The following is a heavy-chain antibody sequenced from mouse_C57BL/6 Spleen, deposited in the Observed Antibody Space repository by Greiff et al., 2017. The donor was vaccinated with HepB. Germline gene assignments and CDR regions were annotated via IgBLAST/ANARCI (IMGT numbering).Heavy chain of an antibody. CDR1: GYTFTDYE. D-gene: IGHD1-3*01. Sequence: QVHVKQSGAELVRPGASVTLSCKASGYTFTDYEMHWVKQTPVHGLEWIGAIDPETGGTAYNQKFKGKAILTADKSSSTAYMELRSLTSEDSAVYYCTRGEVGYAMDYWGQGTSVTVSS. CDR3: TRGEVGYAMDY. J-gene: IGHJ4*01. V-gene: IGHV1-15*01. CDR2: IDPETGGT.